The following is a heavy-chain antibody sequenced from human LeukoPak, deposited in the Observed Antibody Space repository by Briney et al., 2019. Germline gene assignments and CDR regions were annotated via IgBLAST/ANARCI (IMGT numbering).Heavy chain of an antibody. V-gene: IGHV4-59*01. J-gene: IGHJ6*03. CDR2: IYYSGST. Sequence: SETLSLTCTVSGGSISSYYWSWIRQPPGKGLEWIGYIYYSGSTNYNPSLKSRVTISVDTSKNQFSLKLSSVTAADTAVYYCARLFRGRAAAGQHYYYYYYMDVWGKGTTVTISS. D-gene: IGHD6-13*01. CDR3: ARLFRGRAAAGQHYYYYYYMDV. CDR1: GGSISSYY.